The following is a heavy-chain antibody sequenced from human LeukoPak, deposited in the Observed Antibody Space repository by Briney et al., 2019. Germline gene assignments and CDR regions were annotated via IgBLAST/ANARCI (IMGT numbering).Heavy chain of an antibody. CDR3: ARALYTSRSYLATFSPSNFDY. D-gene: IGHD6-13*01. V-gene: IGHV1-2*02. CDR2: INPNTGGT. J-gene: IGHJ4*02. Sequence: GASVKVSCEASGYTFTDYYMHWVRQAPAQGLEWMGWINPNTGGTNYAQKFQGRVTMTRDTSISTHYMELSWLRSDDTAVYYCARALYTSRSYLATFSPSNFDYWDQGTLVTVSS. CDR1: GYTFTDYY.